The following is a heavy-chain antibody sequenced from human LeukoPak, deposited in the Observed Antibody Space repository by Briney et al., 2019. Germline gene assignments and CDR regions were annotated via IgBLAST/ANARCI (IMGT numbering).Heavy chain of an antibody. CDR2: ISANGGKT. J-gene: IGHJ4*03. V-gene: IGHV3-23*01. CDR1: GFTFSSYA. Sequence: GGSLRLSCAASGFTFSSYAMSWVRQAPGKGLEWVSAISANGGKTYYADSVKGRFSISRDNSRNTVYLQMNSLRAEDRAIYHCAKEPRRGSYADFWGQGTLVTVSS. CDR3: AKEPRRGSYADF. D-gene: IGHD3-16*01.